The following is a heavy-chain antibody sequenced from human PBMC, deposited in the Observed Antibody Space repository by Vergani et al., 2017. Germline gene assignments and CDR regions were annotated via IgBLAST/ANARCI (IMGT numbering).Heavy chain of an antibody. Sequence: EVQLVESGGGLVQPGGSLKLSCAASGFTFSGSAMHWVRPASGKGLEWVGRIRSKANSYETAYAASVKGRFTISRDDSKNTAYLQMNSLKTEDTAVYYCTTASYYYDSSGYLTPFDYWGQGTLVTVSS. CDR2: IRSKANSYET. CDR1: GFTFSGSA. CDR3: TTASYYYDSSGYLTPFDY. J-gene: IGHJ4*02. V-gene: IGHV3-73*02. D-gene: IGHD3-22*01.